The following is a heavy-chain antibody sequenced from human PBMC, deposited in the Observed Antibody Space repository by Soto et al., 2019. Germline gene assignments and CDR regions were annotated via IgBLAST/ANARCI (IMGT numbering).Heavy chain of an antibody. D-gene: IGHD2-15*01. V-gene: IGHV5-51*01. CDR1: GYIFVDYW. CDR3: ARPPLPGYSIHFNS. J-gene: IGHJ4*02. CDR2: VYPRDSDT. Sequence: PGESLKISCKASGYIFVDYWIGWVRQMPGKGLEWMGIVYPRDSDTRYSPSFQGQVTISADRSTGTAFLQWRSLKALDTALYYCARPPLPGYSIHFNSWGQGTLVTFSS.